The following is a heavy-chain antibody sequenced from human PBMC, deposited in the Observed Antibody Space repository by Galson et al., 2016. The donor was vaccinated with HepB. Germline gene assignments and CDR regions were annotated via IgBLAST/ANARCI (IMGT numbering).Heavy chain of an antibody. CDR3: STDKGYYYETSGFYYRDY. CDR1: AFTFSSAW. Sequence: SLRLSCAASAFTFSSAWMNWVRQAPGKGLEWVGRIKSKTDGGTTDYAAPVKGRFTISRDDSKNTLYLQMNSLKTEDTAVYYCSTDKGYYYETSGFYYRDYWGQGTLVTVSS. CDR2: IKSKTDGGTT. J-gene: IGHJ4*02. D-gene: IGHD3-22*01. V-gene: IGHV3-15*07.